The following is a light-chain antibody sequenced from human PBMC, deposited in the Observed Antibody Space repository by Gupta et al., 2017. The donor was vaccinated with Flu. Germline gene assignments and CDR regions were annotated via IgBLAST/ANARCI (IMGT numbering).Light chain of an antibody. Sequence: PPAMSLSPGQTATITCSGAALSKQYVYWYRQRPGQAPVLLIYKDTERASGIPYRISGSSSGTRVTLTIRGVQTEDEADYYCQSANITGATRVFGGGT. J-gene: IGLJ3*02. CDR1: ALSKQY. CDR3: QSANITGATRV. CDR2: KDT. V-gene: IGLV3-25*01.